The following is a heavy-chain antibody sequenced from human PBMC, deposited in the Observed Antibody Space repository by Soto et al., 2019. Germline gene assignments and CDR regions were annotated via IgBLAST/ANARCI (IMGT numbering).Heavy chain of an antibody. CDR3: ARSRGSYYSNFDY. CDR1: ADTFTGYT. V-gene: IGHV1-69*08. CDR2: VIPILGAS. J-gene: IGHJ4*02. Sequence: SVKVSCKASADTFTGYTVTWVRQEPGQGLEWVGRVIPILGASNFAQKFQGRVTISADKSTDTAYMVLTGLTSEDTAVYYCARSRGSYYSNFDYWGRGTLVTVSS. D-gene: IGHD3-10*01.